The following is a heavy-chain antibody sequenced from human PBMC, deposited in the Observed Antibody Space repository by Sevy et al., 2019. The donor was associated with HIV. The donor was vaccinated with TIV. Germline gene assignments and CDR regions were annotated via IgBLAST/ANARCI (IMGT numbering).Heavy chain of an antibody. V-gene: IGHV3-30*18. Sequence: GGSLRLSCAASGFTFSSYGMRWVRQAPGKGLEWVAVISYDGSNKYYADSVKGRFTISRDNSKNTLYLQMNSLRAEDTAVYYCAKDHSGWYWGMDVWGQGTTVTVSS. J-gene: IGHJ6*02. D-gene: IGHD6-19*01. CDR2: ISYDGSNK. CDR1: GFTFSSYG. CDR3: AKDHSGWYWGMDV.